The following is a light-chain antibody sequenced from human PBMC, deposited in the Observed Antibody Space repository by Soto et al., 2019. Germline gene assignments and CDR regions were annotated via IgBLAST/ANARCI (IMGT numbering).Light chain of an antibody. CDR3: QQYNIYPWT. CDR1: QSISSW. V-gene: IGKV1-5*01. J-gene: IGKJ1*01. CDR2: DAS. Sequence: DIQMTQSPSTLSASVGDSVTISCRASQSISSWLAWYQQRPGKAPKVLIYDASSLRSGVPSRFSGSGSGTEFTPTISSLQPDDFASYYRQQYNIYPWTVGQGTEVEIK.